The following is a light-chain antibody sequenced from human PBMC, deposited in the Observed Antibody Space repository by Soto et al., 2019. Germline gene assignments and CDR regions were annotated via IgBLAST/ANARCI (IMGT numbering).Light chain of an antibody. CDR3: DSYTSSSTPVV. Sequence: QSVLTQPASVSGSPGQSITISCTGTSSDVGGYNYVSWYQQHPGKAPKLIIYAVSNRPSGVSNRFSGSKSGNTASLTISGLQAEDEADYYCDSYTSSSTPVVLGGGTKLTVL. J-gene: IGLJ2*01. CDR2: AVS. V-gene: IGLV2-14*01. CDR1: SSDVGGYNY.